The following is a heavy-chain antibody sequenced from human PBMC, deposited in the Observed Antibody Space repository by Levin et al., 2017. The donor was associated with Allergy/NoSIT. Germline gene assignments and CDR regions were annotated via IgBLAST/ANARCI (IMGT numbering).Heavy chain of an antibody. CDR3: AITRRGYYYDSSGYAH. D-gene: IGHD3-22*01. CDR2: ISYDGSNK. Sequence: SGGSLRLSCAASGFTFSSYAMHWVRQAPGKGLEWVAVISYDGSNKYYADSVKGRFTISRDNSKNTLYLQMNSLRAEDTAVYYCAITRRGYYYDSSGYAHWGQGTLVTVSS. J-gene: IGHJ4*02. V-gene: IGHV3-30-3*01. CDR1: GFTFSSYA.